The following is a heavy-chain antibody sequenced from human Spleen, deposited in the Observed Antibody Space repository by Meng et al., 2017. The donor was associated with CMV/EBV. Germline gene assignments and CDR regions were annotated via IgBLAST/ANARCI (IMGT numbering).Heavy chain of an antibody. V-gene: IGHV1-46*01. Sequence: HWVRQAPGQGLEWMGIINPSGGSTSYAQKFPGRVTMTRDTSTSTVYMGLSSLRSEDTAVYYCARGGVWDGWIFGVVEPGGGMDVWGQGTTVTVSS. CDR3: ARGGVWDGWIFGVVEPGGGMDV. D-gene: IGHD3-3*01. CDR2: INPSGGST. J-gene: IGHJ6*02.